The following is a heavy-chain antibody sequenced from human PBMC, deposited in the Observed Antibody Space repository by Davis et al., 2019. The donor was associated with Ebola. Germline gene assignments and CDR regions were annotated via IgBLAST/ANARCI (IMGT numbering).Heavy chain of an antibody. Sequence: GESLKISCAASGFTFSDYYMSWIRQAPGKGLEWVSAISGSGGSTYYADSVKGRFTISRDNSKNTLYLQMNSLRAEDTAVYYCAKVADIVVVKYYLGWYFDLWGRGTLVTVPS. V-gene: IGHV3-23*01. CDR3: AKVADIVVVKYYLGWYFDL. D-gene: IGHD2-21*01. CDR1: GFTFSDYY. J-gene: IGHJ2*01. CDR2: ISGSGGST.